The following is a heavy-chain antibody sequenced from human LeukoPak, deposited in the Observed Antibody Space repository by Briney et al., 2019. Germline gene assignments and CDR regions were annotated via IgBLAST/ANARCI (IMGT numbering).Heavy chain of an antibody. CDR3: SSTSCYFDY. V-gene: IGHV4-39*07. CDR1: GGSISSSSYY. D-gene: IGHD2-2*01. CDR2: IYYSGST. J-gene: IGHJ4*02. Sequence: PSETLSLTCTVSGGSISSSSYYWGWIRQPPGKGLEWIGSIYYSGSTYYNPSLKSRVTISVDTSKNQFSLKLSSVTAADCARGRTSSTSCYFDYWGQGTLVTVSS.